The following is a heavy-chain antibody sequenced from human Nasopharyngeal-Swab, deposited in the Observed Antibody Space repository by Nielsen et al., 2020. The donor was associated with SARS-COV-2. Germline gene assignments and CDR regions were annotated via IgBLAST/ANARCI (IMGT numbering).Heavy chain of an antibody. CDR3: AKGEGGYDFWSGYSKPLNAFDI. J-gene: IGHJ3*02. CDR2: ISYDGNNK. D-gene: IGHD3-3*01. Sequence: WIRQPPGKGLEWVAVISYDGNNKCYADSLKGRFTVSRDNSENTLYLQMNSLRPEDTAVYYCAKGEGGYDFWSGYSKPLNAFDIWGQGTMVTVSS. V-gene: IGHV3-30*18.